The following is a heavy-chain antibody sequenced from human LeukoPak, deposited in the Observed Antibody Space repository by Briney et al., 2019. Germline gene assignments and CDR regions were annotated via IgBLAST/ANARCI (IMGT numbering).Heavy chain of an antibody. CDR2: ISGSGGST. V-gene: IGHV3-23*01. CDR1: GFTFSGYG. Sequence: GGTLRLSCAASGFTFSGYGMSWVRQAPGKGLEWVSAISGSGGSTYYADSVKGRFTISRDNSKNTLYLQMNSLRAEDTAVYYCAKGAGRGGPYYFDYWGQGTLVTVSS. CDR3: AKGAGRGGPYYFDY. J-gene: IGHJ4*02. D-gene: IGHD6-19*01.